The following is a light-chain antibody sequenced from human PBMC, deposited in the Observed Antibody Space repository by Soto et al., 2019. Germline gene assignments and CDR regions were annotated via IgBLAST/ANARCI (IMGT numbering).Light chain of an antibody. CDR1: QSVSSY. J-gene: IGKJ5*01. CDR2: DAS. Sequence: IVLTNSPATLALYQREGATLSCRASQSVSSYLAWYQQKPGQAPRLLISDASNRAPGIPVRFSGSGFGTDFTLTISSLEAEDSAVYYCQQRSNWPSITFGQGTRLEIK. V-gene: IGKV3-11*01. CDR3: QQRSNWPSIT.